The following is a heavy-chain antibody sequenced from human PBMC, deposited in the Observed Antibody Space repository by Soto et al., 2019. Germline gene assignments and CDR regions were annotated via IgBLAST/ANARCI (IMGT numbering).Heavy chain of an antibody. V-gene: IGHV4-39*01. CDR2: IYYRGNA. Sequence: SETLSLTCSVSDDSVNSDKYYWGWIRQPPGKGLEWIGSIYYRGNAYYNPSLQTRVTISLDKSKSQFSLKLNSVTAADSAVYYCARGFSSLTFDFWGQGTLVTVSS. J-gene: IGHJ4*02. CDR3: ARGFSSLTFDF. CDR1: DDSVNSDKYY. D-gene: IGHD6-13*01.